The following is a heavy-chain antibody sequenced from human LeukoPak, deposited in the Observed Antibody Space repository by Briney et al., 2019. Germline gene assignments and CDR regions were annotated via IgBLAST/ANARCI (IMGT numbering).Heavy chain of an antibody. CDR3: APETYGSGSYPY. D-gene: IGHD3-10*01. CDR2: FDPEDGET. CDR1: GYTLTELS. J-gene: IGHJ4*02. V-gene: IGHV1-24*01. Sequence: ASVKVSCKVSGYTLTELSMHWVRQAPGKGLEWMGGFDPEDGETIYAQKFQGRVTMTEDTSTDTAYMELSSLRSEDTAVYYCAPETYGSGSYPYWGQGTLVTVSS.